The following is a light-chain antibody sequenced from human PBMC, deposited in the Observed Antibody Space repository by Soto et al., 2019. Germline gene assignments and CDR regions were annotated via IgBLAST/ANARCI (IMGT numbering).Light chain of an antibody. J-gene: IGKJ3*01. Sequence: DIQMTQSPSTLSASVGDRVIITCRASQDIGVWLDWYQQKPGKAPKLLIYQTSTLESGVPSRFSGSRSGTEFTLTLSCLQPDDFATYYCQQYSSYSVFTFGPGTKVDIK. CDR2: QTS. CDR3: QQYSSYSVFT. CDR1: QDIGVW. V-gene: IGKV1-5*03.